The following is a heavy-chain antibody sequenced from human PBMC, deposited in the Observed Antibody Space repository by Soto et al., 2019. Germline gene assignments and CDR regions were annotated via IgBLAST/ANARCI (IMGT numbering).Heavy chain of an antibody. CDR2: INAGNGNT. J-gene: IGHJ5*02. V-gene: IGHV1-3*01. CDR1: GGTFRSST. Sequence: ASVKVSCKASGGTFRSSTISWVRQAPGQRLEWMGWINAGNGNTKYSQKFQGRVTVTRDTSASTAYMELSSLRSEDTAVYYCASETYYYGSGPLSWGQGTLVTVSS. D-gene: IGHD3-10*01. CDR3: ASETYYYGSGPLS.